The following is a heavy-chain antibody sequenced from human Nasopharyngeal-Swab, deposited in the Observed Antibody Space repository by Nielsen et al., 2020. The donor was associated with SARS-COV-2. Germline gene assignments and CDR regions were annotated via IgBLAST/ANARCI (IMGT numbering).Heavy chain of an antibody. D-gene: IGHD6-19*01. CDR2: IYYSGST. CDR3: ARDHPGWFYGMDV. J-gene: IGHJ6*02. Sequence: SETLSLTCTVSGGSISSSSYYWGWIRQPPGKGLEWIGSIYYSGSTNYNPSLKSRVTISVDTSKNQFSLKLSSVTAADTAVYYCARDHPGWFYGMDVWGQGTTVTVSS. V-gene: IGHV4-39*07. CDR1: GGSISSSSYY.